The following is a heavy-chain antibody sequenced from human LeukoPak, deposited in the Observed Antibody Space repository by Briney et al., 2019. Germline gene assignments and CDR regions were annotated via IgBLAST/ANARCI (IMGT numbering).Heavy chain of an antibody. J-gene: IGHJ4*02. Sequence: GGSLRLSCAASRFTWSNYWMSWVRQAPGKGREWVANIKQDGSETYYVDSVKGRFTISRDNAKNSLSLQMNSLRAEDTAVYYCARQRGGGCPDYWGQGTLVTVSS. D-gene: IGHD6-19*01. CDR2: IKQDGSET. CDR1: RFTWSNYW. V-gene: IGHV3-7*01. CDR3: ARQRGGGCPDY.